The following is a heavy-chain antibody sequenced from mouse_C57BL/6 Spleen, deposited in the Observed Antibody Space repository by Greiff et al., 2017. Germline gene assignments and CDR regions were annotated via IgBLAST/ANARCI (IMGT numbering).Heavy chain of an antibody. CDR1: GYTFTSYW. CDR3: ARGRLTYGPHEGFAY. Sequence: QVQLQQPGAELVRPGSSVKLSCKASGYTFTSYWMHWVKQRPIQGLEWIGNIDPSDSETHYNQKFKDKATLTVDKSSSTAYMQLSSLTSEDSAVYYWARGRLTYGPHEGFAYWGQGTLVTVSA. D-gene: IGHD1-1*02. CDR2: IDPSDSET. V-gene: IGHV1-52*01. J-gene: IGHJ3*01.